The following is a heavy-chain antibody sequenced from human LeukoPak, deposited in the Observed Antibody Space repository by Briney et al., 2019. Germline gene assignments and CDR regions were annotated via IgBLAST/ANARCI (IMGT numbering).Heavy chain of an antibody. CDR2: IYYSGST. CDR1: GGSMSSYY. V-gene: IGHV4-59*01. D-gene: IGHD6-19*01. J-gene: IGHJ6*03. Sequence: SETLSLTCTVSGGSMSSYYWSWIRQPPGKGLEWIGYIYYSGSTNYNPSLKSRVTISVDTSKNQFSLKLSSVTAADTAVYYCARVGVNSSGLDYYYYYYYMDVWGKGTTVTVSS. CDR3: ARVGVNSSGLDYYYYYYYMDV.